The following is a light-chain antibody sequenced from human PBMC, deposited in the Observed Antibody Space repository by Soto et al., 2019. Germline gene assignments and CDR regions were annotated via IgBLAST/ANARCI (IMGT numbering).Light chain of an antibody. CDR1: QAFNTR. CDR3: QQYNNWPAIT. Sequence: LTQSPATLSSFPGDRVTLSCRASQAFNTRLAWYQHKPGQAPRLLIYLASNRAAGVPARFSGSGSGADLTLAISSLQSENLAIYCCQQYNNWPAITFVQGTPL. J-gene: IGKJ5*01. CDR2: LAS. V-gene: IGKV3D-15*01.